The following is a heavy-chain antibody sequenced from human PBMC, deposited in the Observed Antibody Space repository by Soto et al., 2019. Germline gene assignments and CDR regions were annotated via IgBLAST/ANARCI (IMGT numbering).Heavy chain of an antibody. CDR1: GYTFTSYG. Sequence: ASVKVSCKASGYTFTSYGISWVRQAPGQGLEWMGWISAYNGNTNYAQKLQGRVTMTTDTSTSTAYMELRSLRSDDTAVYYCARNAAGSFCYYYCGMDVWGQGTTVTVSS. J-gene: IGHJ6*02. CDR3: ARNAAGSFCYYYCGMDV. D-gene: IGHD2-15*01. V-gene: IGHV1-18*01. CDR2: ISAYNGNT.